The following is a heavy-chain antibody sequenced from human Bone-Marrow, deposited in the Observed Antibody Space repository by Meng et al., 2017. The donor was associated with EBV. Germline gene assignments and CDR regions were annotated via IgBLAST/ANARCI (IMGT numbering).Heavy chain of an antibody. CDR1: GGTFRSDA. V-gene: IGHV1-69*01. Sequence: GAEVKKPGASVQCHCRTSGGTFRSDAVSWVRQAPGQGLEWMGGLIPMSGAPHYAQKFQDRVTIIADESTSTHSMELNNLRFEDTAMYYCASESGRGFTPDYWGQGTLVTVSS. J-gene: IGHJ4*02. D-gene: IGHD3-10*01. CDR2: LIPMSGAP. CDR3: ASESGRGFTPDY.